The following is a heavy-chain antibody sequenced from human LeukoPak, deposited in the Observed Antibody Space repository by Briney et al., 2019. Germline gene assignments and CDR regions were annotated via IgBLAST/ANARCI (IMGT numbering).Heavy chain of an antibody. CDR3: ARQLSDYDYVWGSYRPTWWFDY. CDR1: GGSISSSSYY. V-gene: IGHV4-39*01. D-gene: IGHD3-16*02. CDR2: IYYSGST. J-gene: IGHJ4*02. Sequence: SETLSLTCTVSGGSISSSSYYWGWIRQPPGKGLEWIGSIYYSGSTYYNPSLNSRVTISVDTSKNQFSLKLSSVTAADTAVYYCARQLSDYDYVWGSYRPTWWFDYWGQGTLVTVSS.